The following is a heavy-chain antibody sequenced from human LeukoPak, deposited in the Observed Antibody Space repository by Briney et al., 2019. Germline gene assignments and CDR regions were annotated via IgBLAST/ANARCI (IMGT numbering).Heavy chain of an antibody. J-gene: IGHJ4*02. Sequence: GGSLGLSCAASGFTFSNYAMSWVRQAPGKGLEWISSMSGGGDYTYYADSVKGRFTISRDNSENKLYLQADSLRAEDTAVYYCGKGLNRDYSGIGDYWGQGTLVTVSS. CDR2: MSGGGDYT. D-gene: IGHD5-12*01. CDR1: GFTFSNYA. V-gene: IGHV3-23*01. CDR3: GKGLNRDYSGIGDY.